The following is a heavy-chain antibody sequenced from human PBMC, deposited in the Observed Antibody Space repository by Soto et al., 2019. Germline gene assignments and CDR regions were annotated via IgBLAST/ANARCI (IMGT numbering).Heavy chain of an antibody. J-gene: IGHJ6*02. CDR2: IYYSGST. V-gene: IGHV4-31*03. CDR3: ARDLAEARLLHHYYYGMDV. CDR1: GGSISSGGYY. D-gene: IGHD3-16*01. Sequence: QVQLQESGPGLVKPSQTLSLTCTVSGGSISSGGYYWSWIRQHPGKGLEWIGYIYYSGSTYYNPSLKSRVTISVDTSKNQFSLKLSSVTAADTAVYYCARDLAEARLLHHYYYGMDVWGQGTTVTVSS.